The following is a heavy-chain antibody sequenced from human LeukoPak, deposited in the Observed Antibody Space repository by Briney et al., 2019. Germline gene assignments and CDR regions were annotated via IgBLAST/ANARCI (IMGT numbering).Heavy chain of an antibody. V-gene: IGHV3-9*01. J-gene: IGHJ6*03. Sequence: GRSVRLSCAACGFTFDDYAMHGLREAPGEGLEGVSCISSNSAVIGYADSVKGRFTISRDNVKNSLHLQMNSLREEDTALYYCAKDLAPGGYHHYMDVWGKGTTVTVSS. CDR2: ISSNSAVI. D-gene: IGHD3-10*01. CDR3: AKDLAPGGYHHYMDV. CDR1: GFTFDDYA.